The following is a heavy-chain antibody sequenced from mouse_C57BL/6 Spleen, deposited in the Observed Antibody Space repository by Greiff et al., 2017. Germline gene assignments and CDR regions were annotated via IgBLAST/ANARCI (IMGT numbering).Heavy chain of an antibody. D-gene: IGHD2-4*01. V-gene: IGHV1-82*01. CDR3: AREYDYEGYAMDY. CDR1: GYAFSSSW. Sequence: QVQLKESGPELVKPGASVKISCKASGYAFSSSWMNWVKQRPGKGLEWIGRIYPGDGDTNYNGKFKGKATLTADKSSSTAYMQLSSLTSEDSAVYFCAREYDYEGYAMDYWGQGTSVTVSS. CDR2: IYPGDGDT. J-gene: IGHJ4*01.